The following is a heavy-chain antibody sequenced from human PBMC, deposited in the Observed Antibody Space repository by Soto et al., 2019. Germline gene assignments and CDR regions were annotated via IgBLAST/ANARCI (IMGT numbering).Heavy chain of an antibody. Sequence: GGSLRLSCAASGFSFSTYAMSWVRQAPGKGLEWVSSISSSSSYIYYADSVKGRFTISRDNAKNSLYLQMNSLRAEDTAVYYCARNMGDGGLVGWFDPWGQGTLVTVSS. CDR3: ARNMGDGGLVGWFDP. CDR2: ISSSSSYI. D-gene: IGHD2-2*01. J-gene: IGHJ5*02. V-gene: IGHV3-21*01. CDR1: GFSFSTYA.